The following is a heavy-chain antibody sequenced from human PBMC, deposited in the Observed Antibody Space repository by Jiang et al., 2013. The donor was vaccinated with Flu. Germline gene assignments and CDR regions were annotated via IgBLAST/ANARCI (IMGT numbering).Heavy chain of an antibody. CDR3: ARDKGRGYYYYNGIDV. CDR2: ISAYNGNT. Sequence: EWMGWISAYNGNTNYAQKLQGRVTMTTDTSTSTAHMELRSLRSDDTAVYYCARDKGRGYYYYNGIDVWGQGTTVTVSS. V-gene: IGHV1-18*01. D-gene: IGHD3-10*01. J-gene: IGHJ6*02.